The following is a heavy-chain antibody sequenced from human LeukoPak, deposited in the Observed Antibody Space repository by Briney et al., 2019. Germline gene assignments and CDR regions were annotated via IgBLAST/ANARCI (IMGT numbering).Heavy chain of an antibody. CDR1: GFTFSNYD. J-gene: IGHJ4*02. V-gene: IGHV3-13*01. CDR3: VRASRLRAAEFDY. CDR2: IGIAGDT. Sequence: PGGSLRLSCVASGFTFSNYDMHWARQVTGKSLEWVSGIGIAGDTYHVGSVKGRFTISRENAKNSLYLQMNSLRAGDTAVYYCVRASRLRAAEFDYWGQGTLVTVSS. D-gene: IGHD2-15*01.